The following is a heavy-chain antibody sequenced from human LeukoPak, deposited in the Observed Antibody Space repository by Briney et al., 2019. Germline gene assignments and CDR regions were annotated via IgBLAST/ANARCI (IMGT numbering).Heavy chain of an antibody. V-gene: IGHV4-4*07. CDR1: GGSISSYY. J-gene: IGHJ3*02. CDR2: IYTSGST. Sequence: PSETLSLTCTVSGGSISSYYWSWIRQPAGKGLEWIGRIYTSGSTNYNPSLKGRVTMSVDTSKNQFSLKLSSVTAADTAVYYCASQYSSSWYFRHAFDIWGQGTMVTVSS. CDR3: ASQYSSSWYFRHAFDI. D-gene: IGHD6-13*01.